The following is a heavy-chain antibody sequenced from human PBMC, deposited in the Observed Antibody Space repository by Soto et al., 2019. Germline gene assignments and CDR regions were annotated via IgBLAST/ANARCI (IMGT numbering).Heavy chain of an antibody. CDR3: AHSQYDYVWGSYRNDAFDI. CDR2: IYWDDDK. V-gene: IGHV2-5*02. CDR1: GFSLSTSGVG. J-gene: IGHJ3*02. D-gene: IGHD3-16*02. Sequence: QITLKESGPPLVKPTQTLTLTCTFSGFSLSTSGVGVGWIRQPPGKALEWLALIYWDDDKRYSPSLKSRLTITKAPSKNQVVLTITNMDPVDTATYYCAHSQYDYVWGSYRNDAFDIWGQGTMVTVSS.